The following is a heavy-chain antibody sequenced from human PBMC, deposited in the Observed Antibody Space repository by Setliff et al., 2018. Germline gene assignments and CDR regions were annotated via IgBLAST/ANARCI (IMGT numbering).Heavy chain of an antibody. V-gene: IGHV1-18*04. D-gene: IGHD6-19*01. CDR3: ARSPPNRGSGSGWYGDF. Sequence: ASVKVSCKASGYSFTSYGITWVRQAPGQGLEWMGWISPYNGDTRFQQKFQGRVTVTTDTPTSTGYLELRSLTSDDTAVYYCARSPPNRGSGSGWYGDFWGQGTLVTV. CDR2: ISPYNGDT. CDR1: GYSFTSYG. J-gene: IGHJ4*02.